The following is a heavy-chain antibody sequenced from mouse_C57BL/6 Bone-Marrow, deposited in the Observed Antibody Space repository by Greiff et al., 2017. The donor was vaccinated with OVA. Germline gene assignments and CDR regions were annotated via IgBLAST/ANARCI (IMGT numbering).Heavy chain of an antibody. CDR1: GYTFTEYT. V-gene: IGHV1-62-2*01. CDR3: ARHEEGVYGNYEAMDY. D-gene: IGHD2-1*01. J-gene: IGHJ4*01. CDR2: FYPGSGSI. Sequence: VQLQESGAELVKPGASVKLSCKASGYTFTEYTIHWVKQRSGQGLEWIGWFYPGSGSIKYNEKFKDKATLTADKSSSTVYMELSRLTSEDSAVYFCARHEEGVYGNYEAMDYWGQGTSVTVSS.